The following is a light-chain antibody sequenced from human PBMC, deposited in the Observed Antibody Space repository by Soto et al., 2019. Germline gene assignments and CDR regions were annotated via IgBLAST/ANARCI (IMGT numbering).Light chain of an antibody. V-gene: IGLV2-14*01. CDR3: SSYTSTSAYV. CDR1: SSDVGGYDY. J-gene: IGLJ1*01. CDR2: EVS. Sequence: QSALTQPASVSGSPGQSITISCTGTSSDVGGYDYVSWYQQHPGKVPKVMIYEVSNRPSGVSSRFSGSRSGNTASLTISGLQAEDEADYYCSSYTSTSAYVFGTGTKVTVL.